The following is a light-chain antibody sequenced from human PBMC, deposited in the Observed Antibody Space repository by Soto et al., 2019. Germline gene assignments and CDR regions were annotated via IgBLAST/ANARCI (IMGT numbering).Light chain of an antibody. V-gene: IGLV2-14*01. Sequence: QSVLTQPASVSGSPGQSITISCTGTSSDVGGHNYVSWYQQHPGKAPKLMIYEVSNRPSGVSNRFSGSKSGNTASLTISGLQAEDEADYYCSSYTSRSTLDYVFGSGTKLTVL. CDR3: SSYTSRSTLDYV. CDR1: SSDVGGHNY. CDR2: EVS. J-gene: IGLJ1*01.